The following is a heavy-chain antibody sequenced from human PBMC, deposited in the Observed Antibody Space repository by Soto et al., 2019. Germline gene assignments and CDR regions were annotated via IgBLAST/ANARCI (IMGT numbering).Heavy chain of an antibody. Sequence: EVQLLESGGGLVQPGGSLRLSCAAPGFTFSTYAMNWVRQAPGKGLEWVSGISGSGDSTYYADSVKGRFTVSRDNSKNTLYLQMNSLRAEDTAVFYCAKERSSGWSLDYWGQGTLVTVSS. J-gene: IGHJ4*02. V-gene: IGHV3-23*01. CDR1: GFTFSTYA. CDR3: AKERSSGWSLDY. CDR2: ISGSGDST. D-gene: IGHD6-19*01.